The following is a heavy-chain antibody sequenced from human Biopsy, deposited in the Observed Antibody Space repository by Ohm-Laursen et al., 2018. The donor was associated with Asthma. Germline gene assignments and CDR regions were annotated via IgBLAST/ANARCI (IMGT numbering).Heavy chain of an antibody. CDR3: ARDPAGYYYFDY. CDR1: GFRFNDYG. D-gene: IGHD3-22*01. Sequence: SLRLSCAASGFRFNDYGMHWVRQAPGKGLEWVASVSSGGGARDYADSVKGRFTISRDNSNTVYLQMNSLRAEDTAVYYCARDPAGYYYFDYWGQGTLVTVSS. J-gene: IGHJ4*02. V-gene: IGHV3-23*01. CDR2: VSSGGGAR.